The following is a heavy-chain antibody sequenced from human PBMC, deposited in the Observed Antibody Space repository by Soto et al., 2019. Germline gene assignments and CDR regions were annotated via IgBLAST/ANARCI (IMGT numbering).Heavy chain of an antibody. Sequence: GGSLRLSCAASGFTFDDYAMHWVRQAPGKGPEWVSGISWNSGNIVYADSVKGRFTISRDNAKNSLYLQMNSLRPEDTALYYCAKDPQAWCGPYYFDYWGQGTLVTVSS. D-gene: IGHD2-8*01. V-gene: IGHV3-9*01. CDR3: AKDPQAWCGPYYFDY. CDR1: GFTFDDYA. J-gene: IGHJ4*02. CDR2: ISWNSGNI.